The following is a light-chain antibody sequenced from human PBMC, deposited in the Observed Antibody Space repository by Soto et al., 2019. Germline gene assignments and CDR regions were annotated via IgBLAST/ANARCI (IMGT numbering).Light chain of an antibody. CDR2: AAS. J-gene: IGKJ1*01. Sequence: AIRMTQSPSSVSASTGDRVTITCLASQGISSYLAWYQQKPGKAPKLLIYAASTLQSGVPSRFSGSGSGTDFTLTISCLQSEDFATYYCQQYYSYPRTFGQVTKVDIK. CDR3: QQYYSYPRT. CDR1: QGISSY. V-gene: IGKV1-8*01.